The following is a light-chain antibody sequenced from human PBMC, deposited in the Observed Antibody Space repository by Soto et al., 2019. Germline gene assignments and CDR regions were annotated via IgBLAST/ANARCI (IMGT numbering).Light chain of an antibody. CDR3: SSSAGIYHYLV. J-gene: IGLJ3*02. CDR2: RSN. V-gene: IGLV1-47*01. Sequence: QSVLTQPPSASGTPGQRVTISCSGSSSNIGSNYVYWYQQLPGTAPKLLIYRSNERPSGVPDRFSGSKSGTSASLAISGLRSEDEADYYCSSSAGIYHYLVFGGGTKLTVL. CDR1: SSNIGSNY.